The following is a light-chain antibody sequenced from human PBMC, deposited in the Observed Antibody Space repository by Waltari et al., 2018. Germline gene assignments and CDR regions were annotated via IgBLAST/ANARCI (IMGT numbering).Light chain of an antibody. J-gene: IGKJ4*01. V-gene: IGKV3-15*01. CDR2: AAF. CDR1: QSVINN. Sequence: EIVMTQSPATLSVSPGERATLSCRASQSVINNLAWYQQKPGQAPRLLIYAAFTRATGIPARFSGSRSGTEFTLTISSLQPEDFAVYYCQQYEDWQLTFGGGTRVDIE. CDR3: QQYEDWQLT.